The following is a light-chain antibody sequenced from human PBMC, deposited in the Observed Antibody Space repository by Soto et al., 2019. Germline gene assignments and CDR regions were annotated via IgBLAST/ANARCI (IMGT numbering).Light chain of an antibody. Sequence: EIVLTQSPGSLSLSLGERATLSCRASQSVDSTFFAWYQKKPGQAHRLLMYGVSKRATGITDRFSGSGSGIDFTITISRLEPEDFAVYYCQQYMSSVTFGQGTRVEIK. J-gene: IGKJ1*01. CDR2: GVS. V-gene: IGKV3-20*01. CDR1: QSVDSTF. CDR3: QQYMSSVT.